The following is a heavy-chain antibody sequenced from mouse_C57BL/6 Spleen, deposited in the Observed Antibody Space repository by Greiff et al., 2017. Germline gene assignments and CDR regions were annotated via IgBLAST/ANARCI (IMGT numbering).Heavy chain of an antibody. CDR1: GYTFTDYY. J-gene: IGHJ3*01. CDR3: ASSYYYGSRPAWFAY. CDR2: INPNNGGT. D-gene: IGHD1-1*01. Sequence: EVQLQQSGPELVKPGASVKISCKASGYTFTDYYMNWVKQSHGKSLEWIGDINPNNGGTSYNQKFKGKATLTVDKSSSTAYMELRSLTSEDSAVYYCASSYYYGSRPAWFAYWGQGTLVTVSA. V-gene: IGHV1-26*01.